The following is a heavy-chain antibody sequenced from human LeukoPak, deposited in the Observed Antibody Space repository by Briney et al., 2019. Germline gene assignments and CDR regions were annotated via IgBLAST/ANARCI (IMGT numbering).Heavy chain of an antibody. D-gene: IGHD2-2*01. CDR2: ISAYNGNT. V-gene: IGHV1-18*01. CDR3: ARGPAYCSSTSCYNWFDP. CDR1: GYTFTSYG. J-gene: IGHJ5*02. Sequence: ASVKVSCKASGYTFTSYGISWVRQAPGQGLEWMGWISAYNGNTNYAQKLQGRVTMTRNTSITTAYMELSSLRSEDTAMYYCARGPAYCSSTSCYNWFDPWGQGTLVTVSS.